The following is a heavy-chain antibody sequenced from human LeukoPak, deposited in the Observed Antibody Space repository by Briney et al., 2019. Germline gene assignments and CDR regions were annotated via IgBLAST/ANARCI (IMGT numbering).Heavy chain of an antibody. J-gene: IGHJ6*02. V-gene: IGHV3-23*01. D-gene: IGHD3-22*01. CDR3: AKDRRTSSGYYYFYYYYGMDV. CDR2: ISGSGGST. CDR1: GFTFSSYA. Sequence: GGSLRLSCAASGFTFSSYAMSWVRQAPGKGLEWVSAISGSGGSTYYADSVKGRFTISRDNSKNTLYLQTNSLRAEDTAVYYCAKDRRTSSGYYYFYYYYGMDVWGQGTTVTVSS.